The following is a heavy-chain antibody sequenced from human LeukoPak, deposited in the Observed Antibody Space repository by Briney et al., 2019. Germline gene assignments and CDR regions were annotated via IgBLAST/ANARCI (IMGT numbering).Heavy chain of an antibody. D-gene: IGHD3-22*01. V-gene: IGHV1-69*06. CDR3: ARVEGIVVVIRPEDAFDI. CDR1: GGTFSSYA. Sequence: SVKVSCKASGGTFSSYAISWVRQAPGQGLEWMGGIIPIFGTANYAQKFQGRVTITADKSTSTAYMELSSLRSEDTAVYYCARVEGIVVVIRPEDAFDIWGQGTMVTVSS. CDR2: IIPIFGTA. J-gene: IGHJ3*02.